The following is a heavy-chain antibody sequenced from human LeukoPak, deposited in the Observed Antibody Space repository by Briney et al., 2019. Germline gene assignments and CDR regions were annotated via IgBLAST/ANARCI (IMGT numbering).Heavy chain of an antibody. CDR1: GYTFTCYY. CDR2: INPNSGGT. D-gene: IGHD3-9*01. J-gene: IGHJ4*02. Sequence: ASVKVSCKASGYTFTCYYMHWVRQAPGQGLEWMGWINPNSGGTNYAQKFQGRVTMTRHTSISTAYMELSRLRSDDTAVYYCARDLRYFDWLLPIPWGQRTLVTVSS. CDR3: ARDLRYFDWLLPIP. V-gene: IGHV1-2*02.